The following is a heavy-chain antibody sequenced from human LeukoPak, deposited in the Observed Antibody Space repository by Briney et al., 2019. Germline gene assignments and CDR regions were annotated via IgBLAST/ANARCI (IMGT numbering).Heavy chain of an antibody. Sequence: SVKVSCKASGGTFSSYAISWVRQAPGQGLEWMGGIIPIFGTANYAQKFQGRVTITADKSTSTAYMELSSLRSEDTAVYYCARFGFGVYSYYYYYMDVWGKGTTVTISS. D-gene: IGHD3-10*01. CDR3: ARFGFGVYSYYYYYMDV. J-gene: IGHJ6*03. CDR2: IIPIFGTA. CDR1: GGTFSSYA. V-gene: IGHV1-69*06.